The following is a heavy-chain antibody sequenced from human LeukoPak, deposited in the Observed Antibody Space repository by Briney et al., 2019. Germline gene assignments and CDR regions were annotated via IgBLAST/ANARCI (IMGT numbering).Heavy chain of an antibody. D-gene: IGHD3-10*01. CDR3: ARDRVLLWFGESYYFDY. V-gene: IGHV7-4-1*02. J-gene: IGHJ4*02. CDR2: INTNTGNP. Sequence: ASVKVSCKASGYTFTKYAVNWVRQAPGQGLEWMGWINTNTGNPTYAQGFTGRFVFSLDTSVTTAYLQISRLKAEDTAVYYCARDRVLLWFGESYYFDYWGQGTLVTVSS. CDR1: GYTFTKYA.